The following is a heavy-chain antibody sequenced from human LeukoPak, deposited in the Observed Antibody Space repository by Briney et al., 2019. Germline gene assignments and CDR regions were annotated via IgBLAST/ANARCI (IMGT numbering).Heavy chain of an antibody. CDR3: ARVVEMATITPGY. J-gene: IGHJ4*02. CDR2: INPNSGGT. V-gene: IGHV1-2*02. CDR1: GYTFTGYY. Sequence: GASVKVSCKASGYTFTGYYMHWVRQAPGQGLEWMGWINPNSGGTNYAQKFQGRVTMTRDTSISTAYMELSRLRSDDTAVYYCARVVEMATITPGYWGQGTLVTVSS. D-gene: IGHD5-24*01.